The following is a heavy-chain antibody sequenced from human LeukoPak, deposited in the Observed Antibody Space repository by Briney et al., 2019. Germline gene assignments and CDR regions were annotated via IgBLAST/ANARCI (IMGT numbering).Heavy chain of an antibody. V-gene: IGHV1-18*01. Sequence: ASVKVSCKASGYTFTSYGISWVRQAPGQGLVWMGWISAYNGNTNYAQKLQGRVTMTTDTSTSTAYMELRSLRSDDTAVYYCAREPPVDTAILPLDYWGQGTLVTVSS. CDR3: AREPPVDTAILPLDY. CDR2: ISAYNGNT. CDR1: GYTFTSYG. D-gene: IGHD5-18*01. J-gene: IGHJ4*02.